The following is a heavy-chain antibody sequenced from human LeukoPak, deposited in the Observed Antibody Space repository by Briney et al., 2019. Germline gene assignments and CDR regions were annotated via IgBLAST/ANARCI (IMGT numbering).Heavy chain of an antibody. CDR1: GFTFSDYY. Sequence: PGGSLRLSCAASGFTFSDYYMSWIRQAPGKGLEWVSYISASTSSIYYADSVKGRFTISRDNSKNTLYLQMNSLRAEDTAVYYCARPEKKRGYKGYYGMDVWGQGTTVTVSS. CDR2: ISASTSSI. CDR3: ARPEKKRGYKGYYGMDV. D-gene: IGHD5-18*01. J-gene: IGHJ6*02. V-gene: IGHV3-11*04.